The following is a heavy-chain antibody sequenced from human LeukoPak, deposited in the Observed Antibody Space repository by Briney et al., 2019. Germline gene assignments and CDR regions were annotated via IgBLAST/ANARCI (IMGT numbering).Heavy chain of an antibody. D-gene: IGHD4-17*01. V-gene: IGHV1-8*02. CDR3: ARGVEDYGDYRVYYFDY. J-gene: IGHJ4*02. Sequence: GASVKVSCKASGYTFTGYYMHWVRQAPGQGLEWMGWMNPNSGNTGYAQKFQGRVTMTRNTSISTAYMELSSLRSEDTAVYYCARGVEDYGDYRVYYFDYWGQGTLVTVSS. CDR2: MNPNSGNT. CDR1: GYTFTGYY.